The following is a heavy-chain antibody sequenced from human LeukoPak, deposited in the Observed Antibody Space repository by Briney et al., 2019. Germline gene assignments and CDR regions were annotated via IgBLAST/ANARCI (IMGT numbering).Heavy chain of an antibody. CDR2: ASYYVGKQ. CDR1: GFYFSDYA. V-gene: IGHV3-23*01. J-gene: IGHJ4*02. D-gene: IGHD1-1*01. Sequence: GGSLRLSCAASGFYFSDYAMSWVRQAPGKGLEWVSAASYYVGKQYHADSVRGRFTVSRDNSRNTVSLQMSSLRVEDTGIYYCAKAGIGADGAGFLCEYWGQGTLVTVSS. CDR3: AKAGIGADGAGFLCEY.